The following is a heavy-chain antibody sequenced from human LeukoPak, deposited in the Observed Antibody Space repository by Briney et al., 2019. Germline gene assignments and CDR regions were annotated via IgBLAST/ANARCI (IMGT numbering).Heavy chain of an antibody. V-gene: IGHV3-48*01. D-gene: IGHD6-13*01. Sequence: GGSLRLSCAASGFTFSTYSMNWVRQAPGKGLEWVSYIDTGTSTIYYADSVKGRFTISKDNAKNSLYLQMNSLRAEDTAVYYCARRAYNSLWFFDNWGQGTLVTVSS. CDR1: GFTFSTYS. J-gene: IGHJ4*02. CDR2: IDTGTSTI. CDR3: ARRAYNSLWFFDN.